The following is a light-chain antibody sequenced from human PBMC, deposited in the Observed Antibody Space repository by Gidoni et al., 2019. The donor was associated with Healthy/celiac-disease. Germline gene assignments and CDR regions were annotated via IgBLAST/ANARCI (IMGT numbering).Light chain of an antibody. CDR2: WAS. V-gene: IGKV4-1*01. CDR1: QSVLYSANNRNY. J-gene: IGKJ1*01. CDR3: QQYYSTLWT. Sequence: DIVLTQSPDSLAVSLGERATINCKSSQSVLYSANNRNYLAWYQQKPGQPPKLLIYWASTRESGVPDRFSDSGSGTDFTLTISSLKAEDVAVYYCQQYYSTLWTFGQXTKVEIK.